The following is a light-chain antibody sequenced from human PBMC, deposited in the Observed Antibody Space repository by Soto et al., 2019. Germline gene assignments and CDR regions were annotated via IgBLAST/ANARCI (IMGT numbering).Light chain of an antibody. CDR1: QSVRSSS. CDR2: GAS. Sequence: EIVLTQSPGTLSMSPGERTTLSCRASQSVRSSSLAWYQQQPGQAPRLLIYGASSRATGIPARFSGSGSGTRFTLTISRLETEDSAVYYCQQYGSSPPATFGGGTKVEIK. CDR3: QQYGSSPPAT. J-gene: IGKJ4*01. V-gene: IGKV3-20*01.